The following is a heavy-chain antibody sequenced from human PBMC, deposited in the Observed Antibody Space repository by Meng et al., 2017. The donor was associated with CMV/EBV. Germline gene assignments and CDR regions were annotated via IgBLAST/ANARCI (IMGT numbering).Heavy chain of an antibody. CDR3: ARQSYCSGGSCPVDY. CDR1: GGSISSSSYY. CDR2: IYYSGST. D-gene: IGHD2-15*01. Sequence: SETLSLTCTVSGGSISSSSYYWGWIRQPPGKGLEWIGSIYYSGSTYYNPSLKSRVTISVDTSKNQFSLKLSSVTAADTAVYYCARQSYCSGGSCPVDYWGQGTLVTVPQ. J-gene: IGHJ4*02. V-gene: IGHV4-39*07.